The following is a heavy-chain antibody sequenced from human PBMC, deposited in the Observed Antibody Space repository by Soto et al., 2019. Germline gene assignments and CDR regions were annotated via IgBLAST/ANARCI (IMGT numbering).Heavy chain of an antibody. V-gene: IGHV4-59*01. CDR2: VYYSGNT. D-gene: IGHD4-17*01. Sequence: QVQLQESGPGLVKPAETLSLTCSVSGGSLSSYYWTWIRQPPGKGLEWIGYVYYSGNTNYNPSLKSRVTISVDTSKNQFSLKLGSVTAADTAVYYCAHLPWADYGGIFDPWGQGTLVTVSS. J-gene: IGHJ5*02. CDR1: GGSLSSYY. CDR3: AHLPWADYGGIFDP.